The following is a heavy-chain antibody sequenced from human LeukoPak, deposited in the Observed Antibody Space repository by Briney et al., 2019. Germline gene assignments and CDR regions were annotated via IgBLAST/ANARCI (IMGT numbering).Heavy chain of an antibody. J-gene: IGHJ4*02. Sequence: ASVKVSCKASGYTFTSYGISWARHAPGQGLEWMGWISAYNGKTNYAQKLQGRVTMTTDTSTSTAYMELRSLRSDDTAVYYCARDWGYYDSSGYYPQRTLDYWGQGTLVTVSS. V-gene: IGHV1-18*01. CDR3: ARDWGYYDSSGYYPQRTLDY. CDR2: ISAYNGKT. CDR1: GYTFTSYG. D-gene: IGHD3-22*01.